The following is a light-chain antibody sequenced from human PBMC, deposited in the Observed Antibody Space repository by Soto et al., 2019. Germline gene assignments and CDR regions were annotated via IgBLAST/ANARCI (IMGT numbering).Light chain of an antibody. V-gene: IGLV1-40*01. CDR2: HNN. CDR3: QSDDSTYV. CDR1: SSNIGAGYD. J-gene: IGLJ1*01. Sequence: QSVLTQPPSGSGAPGQRVTISCTGSSSNIGAGYDVHWYQQLPGAAPKLLIYHNNNRPSGVPDRFSGSQSGTSASLAITGLQAEDEADYYCQSDDSTYVFGTGTKVTVL.